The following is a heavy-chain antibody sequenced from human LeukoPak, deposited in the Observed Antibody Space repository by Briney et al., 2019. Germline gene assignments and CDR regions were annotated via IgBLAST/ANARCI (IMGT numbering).Heavy chain of an antibody. Sequence: PSETLSLTCTVSGGSISSYYGSWIRQPPGKGLEWMGYIYYSGSTNYNPSLKSRCPISVDTSKNQFSLKLSSVAAADTAMYYCARASEGYCSGGSCWDFYYYMDVWGKGTTVTVSS. CDR3: ARASEGYCSGGSCWDFYYYMDV. J-gene: IGHJ6*03. D-gene: IGHD2-15*01. CDR2: IYYSGST. V-gene: IGHV4-59*01. CDR1: GGSISSYY.